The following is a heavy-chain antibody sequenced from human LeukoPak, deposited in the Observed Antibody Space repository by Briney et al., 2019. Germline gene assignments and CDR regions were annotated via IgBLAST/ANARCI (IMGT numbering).Heavy chain of an antibody. CDR1: GGSISSGGYY. J-gene: IGHJ5*02. D-gene: IGHD5-18*01. Sequence: SQTLSLTCTVSGGSISSGGYYWSWIRQPPGKGLEWIGYIYHSGSTYYNPSLKSRVTISVDRSKNQFSLKLTSVTAADTAVYYCVRRHGYSPNWFDPWGQGTLVTVSS. CDR3: VRRHGYSPNWFDP. CDR2: IYHSGST. V-gene: IGHV4-30-2*01.